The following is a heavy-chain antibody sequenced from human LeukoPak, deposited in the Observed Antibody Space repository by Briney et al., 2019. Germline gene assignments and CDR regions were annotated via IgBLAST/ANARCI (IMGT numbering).Heavy chain of an antibody. Sequence: GGSLRLSCAASGFTVSSNYMSWVRQAPGKGLEWVSVIYSGGSTYYADSERGRFTISRDNSKNTLYLQMNSLRAEDTAVYYCASHSSSATVGIDYWGQGTLVTVSS. CDR2: IYSGGST. CDR1: GFTVSSNY. D-gene: IGHD4-23*01. J-gene: IGHJ4*02. V-gene: IGHV3-53*01. CDR3: ASHSSSATVGIDY.